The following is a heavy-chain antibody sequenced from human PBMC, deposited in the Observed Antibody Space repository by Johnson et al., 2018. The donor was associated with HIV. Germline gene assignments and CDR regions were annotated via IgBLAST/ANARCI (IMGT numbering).Heavy chain of an antibody. CDR3: ARVRSGRENAFDI. CDR1: GFTFSSYA. CDR2: ISYDGSNK. J-gene: IGHJ3*02. D-gene: IGHD1-26*01. Sequence: QVQLVESGGGVVRPGGSLRLSCAASGFTFSSYAMHWVRQAPGKGLEWVAVISYDGSNKYYADSVKGRFTISRDNSKNTLYLQMNSLRAEDTAVYYCARVRSGRENAFDIWGQGTMVTVSS. V-gene: IGHV3-30-3*01.